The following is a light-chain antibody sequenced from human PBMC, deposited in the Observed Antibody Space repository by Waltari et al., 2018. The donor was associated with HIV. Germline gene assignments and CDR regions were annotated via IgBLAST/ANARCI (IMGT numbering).Light chain of an antibody. CDR1: RAISTY. CDR3: QYLDNFPMFA. CDR2: AAS. V-gene: IGKV1-9*01. Sequence: DIQLTQSPSFLSASVGDRVTITCRASRAISTYLAWYQQKPGTAPKLLIYAASSLQTGVPSRFSGSGSGTEFTLTISSLQPEDFAVYYCQYLDNFPMFAFGPGTRVDIK. J-gene: IGKJ3*01.